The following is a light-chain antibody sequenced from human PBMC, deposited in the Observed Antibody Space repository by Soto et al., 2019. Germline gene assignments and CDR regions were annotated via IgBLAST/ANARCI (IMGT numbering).Light chain of an antibody. Sequence: IQMTQSPSTLSASVGDRVTITCRASQSISNWLAWYQQKPGKAPTLLIYDVSRLESGVPSRFSGSGSGTEFTLTINSLPPDDFATYYCQQYDTDYTFGQGTKVDIK. CDR3: QQYDTDYT. CDR2: DVS. V-gene: IGKV1-5*01. J-gene: IGKJ2*01. CDR1: QSISNW.